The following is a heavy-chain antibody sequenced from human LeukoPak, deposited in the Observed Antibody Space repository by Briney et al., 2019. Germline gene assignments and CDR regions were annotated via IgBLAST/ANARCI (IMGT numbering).Heavy chain of an antibody. CDR1: GFTVSSNY. Sequence: GGSLRLSCAASGFTVSSNYMSWVRQAPGKGLEWVSVIYADSSTFYTDSVKGRFTISRDNSKNTVYLQMNSLRGEDTALYYCARESTLVTPGVFDYWGQGTLVTVSS. D-gene: IGHD2-21*02. CDR2: IYADSST. J-gene: IGHJ4*02. CDR3: ARESTLVTPGVFDY. V-gene: IGHV3-66*01.